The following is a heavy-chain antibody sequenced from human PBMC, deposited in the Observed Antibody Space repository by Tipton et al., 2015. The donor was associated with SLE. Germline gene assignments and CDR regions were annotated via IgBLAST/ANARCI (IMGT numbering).Heavy chain of an antibody. J-gene: IGHJ3*01. CDR3: ARQLFYYDTSAYRPGAFDV. Sequence: TLSLTCTVSGASISRSTYYWGWIRQPPGKGLEWIGCITYSGSTYHNPSLKSRVIISADTYKNQFSLMLRSVTAADTAVYYCARQLFYYDTSAYRPGAFDVWGQGTVLTVS. CDR1: GASISRSTYY. V-gene: IGHV4-39*01. CDR2: ITYSGST. D-gene: IGHD3-22*01.